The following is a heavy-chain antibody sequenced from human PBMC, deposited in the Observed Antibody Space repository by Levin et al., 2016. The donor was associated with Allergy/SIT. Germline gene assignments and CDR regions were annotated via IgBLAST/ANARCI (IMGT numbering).Heavy chain of an antibody. CDR3: ARQIYGGDSGHMLYIDY. V-gene: IGHV4-39*01. J-gene: IGHJ4*02. Sequence: SETLSLTCSVSGGSISSSSYYWGWFRQPPGKGLEWIGSIYYNGNVYSNASLKSRVTIFVDMSNNQFSLKLNSLTAADTAVYYCARQIYGGDSGHMLYIDYWGQGILVTVSS. CDR1: GGSISSSSYY. CDR2: IYYNGNV. D-gene: IGHD2-21*01.